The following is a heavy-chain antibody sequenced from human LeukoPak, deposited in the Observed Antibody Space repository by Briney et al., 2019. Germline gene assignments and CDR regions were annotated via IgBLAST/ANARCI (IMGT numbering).Heavy chain of an antibody. J-gene: IGHJ4*02. V-gene: IGHV1-18*01. CDR2: ISAYNGNT. CDR3: ARDLGEHIVVVTATSPFDY. Sequence: ASXXIFTSYGISWVRQAPGQGLEGMGWISAYNGNTNYAPKLQGRVTMTTDTSTSTAYMELRSLRSDDTAVYYCARDLGEHIVVVTATSPFDYWGQGTLVTVSS. CDR1: XXIFTSYG. D-gene: IGHD2-21*02.